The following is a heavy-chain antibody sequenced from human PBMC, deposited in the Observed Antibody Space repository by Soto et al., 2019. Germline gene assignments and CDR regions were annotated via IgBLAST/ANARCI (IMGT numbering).Heavy chain of an antibody. CDR1: GYTFTSYG. CDR2: ISAHNGNT. Sequence: QVQLVQSGAEVKKPGASVKVSCKDSGYTFTSYGISWVRQAPGQGLEWMGWISAHNGNTKYAQKLQGRVTMTKDTDRSTAYMEATRLRSDDTVVYYCAKDTAMALPDAWGQGTMVTVSS. V-gene: IGHV1-18*01. D-gene: IGHD5-18*01. CDR3: AKDTAMALPDA. J-gene: IGHJ4*02.